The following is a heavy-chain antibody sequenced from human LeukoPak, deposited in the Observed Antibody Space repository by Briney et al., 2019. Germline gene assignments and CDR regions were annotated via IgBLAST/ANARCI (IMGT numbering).Heavy chain of an antibody. V-gene: IGHV3-30*18. D-gene: IGHD3-10*01. CDR2: ISYDGSNK. J-gene: IGHJ4*02. CDR1: GFTFSSYG. Sequence: PGRSLRLSCAASGFTFSSYGMHWVRQAPGKGLEWVAVISYDGSNKYYADSVKGRFTISRDNSKNTLYLQMNSLRAEDTAVYYCAKSSGLRFGEFPFDYWGQGTLVTVSS. CDR3: AKSSGLRFGEFPFDY.